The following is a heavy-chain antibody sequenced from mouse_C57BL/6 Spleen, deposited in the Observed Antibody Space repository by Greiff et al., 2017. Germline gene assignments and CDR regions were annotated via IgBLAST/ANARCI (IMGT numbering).Heavy chain of an antibody. CDR1: GFTFSSYA. V-gene: IGHV5-4*01. CDR2: ISDGGSYT. CDR3: ARDDLSWVCFFAY. Sequence: EVQVVESGGGLVKPGGSLKLSCAASGFTFSSYAMSWVRQTPEKRLEWVATISDGGSYTYYPDNVKGRFTISRDNAKNNLYLQMSHLKSEDTAMYYCARDDLSWVCFFAYWGQGTLVTVSA. J-gene: IGHJ3*01. D-gene: IGHD4-1*01.